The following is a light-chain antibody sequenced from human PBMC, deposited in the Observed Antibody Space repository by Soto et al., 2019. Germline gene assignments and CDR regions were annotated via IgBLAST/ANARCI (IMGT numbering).Light chain of an antibody. CDR1: QTISGY. J-gene: IGKJ1*01. CDR2: AAS. CDR3: QHYNSYSEA. Sequence: DIQMTQSPSSLSASVGDRVTITCRASQTISGYLNWYQQKPGKAPELLIYAASTLESGVPSRFSGSGSGTEFTLTISSLQPDDFATYYCQHYNSYSEAFGQGTKVDI. V-gene: IGKV1-5*01.